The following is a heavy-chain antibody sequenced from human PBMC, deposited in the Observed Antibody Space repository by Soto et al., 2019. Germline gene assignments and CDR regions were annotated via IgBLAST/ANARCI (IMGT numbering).Heavy chain of an antibody. CDR2: ISYDGSNK. CDR1: GFTFSSYG. Sequence: GGSLRLSCAASGFTFSSYGMHWVRQAPGKGLEWVAVISYDGSNKYYADSVKGRFTISRDNSKNTLYLQMNSLRAEDTAVYYCAKGLGEGYYGSGSYGPWFDYWGQGTLVTVSS. J-gene: IGHJ4*02. V-gene: IGHV3-30*18. CDR3: AKGLGEGYYGSGSYGPWFDY. D-gene: IGHD3-10*01.